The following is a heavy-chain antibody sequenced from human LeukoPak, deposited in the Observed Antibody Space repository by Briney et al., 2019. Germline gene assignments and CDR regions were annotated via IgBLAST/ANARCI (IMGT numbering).Heavy chain of an antibody. CDR3: ATMRYFWSGYGRNWFDP. CDR2: IVVGSGNT. Sequence: SVKVSCKASGFTFTSSAMQWVRQARGQRLEWIGWIVVGSGNTNYAQKFQERVTITRDMSTSTAYMELSSLRSEDTAVYYCATMRYFWSGYGRNWFDPWGQGTLVTVSS. V-gene: IGHV1-58*02. CDR1: GFTFTSSA. D-gene: IGHD3-3*01. J-gene: IGHJ5*02.